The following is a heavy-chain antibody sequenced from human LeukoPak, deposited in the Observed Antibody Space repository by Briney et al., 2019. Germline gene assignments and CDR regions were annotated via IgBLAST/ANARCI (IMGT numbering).Heavy chain of an antibody. J-gene: IGHJ3*02. CDR1: GFTVSNNY. V-gene: IGHV3-66*01. D-gene: IGHD1-26*01. Sequence: GGSLRLSCAASGFTVSNNYMSWVRQAPGKGLEWVSVIYKVGNTFYADFVKGRFTISRDNSKNILYLQMNGLRAEDTASYYCARGLVVGGTGVWAFDIWGQGTMVTVSP. CDR3: ARGLVVGGTGVWAFDI. CDR2: IYKVGNT.